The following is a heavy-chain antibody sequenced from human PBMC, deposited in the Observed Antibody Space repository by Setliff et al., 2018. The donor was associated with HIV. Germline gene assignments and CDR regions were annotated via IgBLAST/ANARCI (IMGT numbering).Heavy chain of an antibody. CDR3: ARGHSGNDY. V-gene: IGHV1-8*02. D-gene: IGHD1-1*01. J-gene: IGHJ4*02. Sequence: GASVKVSCKASGYTFTNYDINWVRQATGQGLEWMGRMNPNSGNTEYAQQFQGRVTMTRNTSIRTAYMELSSLRSEDTAIYYCARGHSGNDYWGQGTLVTVS. CDR2: MNPNSGNT. CDR1: GYTFTNYD.